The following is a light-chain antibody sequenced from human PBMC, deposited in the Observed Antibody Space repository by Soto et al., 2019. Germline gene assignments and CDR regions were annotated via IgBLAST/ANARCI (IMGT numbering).Light chain of an antibody. Sequence: AIQMTQSPSSLSASVGDRVTITCRESQDIRNDLGWYQQKTGKAPKLLIYDASSLHSGVPSRVSGSGSGTDFTLTISSLQPEDFATYYCQHDYYSPYTFGQGTKLEIK. V-gene: IGKV1-6*01. CDR2: DAS. CDR3: QHDYYSPYT. J-gene: IGKJ2*01. CDR1: QDIRND.